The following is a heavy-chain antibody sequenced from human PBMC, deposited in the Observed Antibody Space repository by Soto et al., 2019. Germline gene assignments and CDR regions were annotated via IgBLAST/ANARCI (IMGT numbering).Heavy chain of an antibody. Sequence: ASVKVSCKASGYTFTSYDINWVRQATGQGLEWMGWMNPNSGNTGYAQKFQGRVTMTRNTSISTAYMELSSLRSEDTAVYYCARGLTYYDYIWGSLGYWYFDYWGQGTLVTAPQ. CDR1: GYTFTSYD. CDR3: ARGLTYYDYIWGSLGYWYFDY. D-gene: IGHD3-16*01. CDR2: MNPNSGNT. V-gene: IGHV1-8*01. J-gene: IGHJ4*02.